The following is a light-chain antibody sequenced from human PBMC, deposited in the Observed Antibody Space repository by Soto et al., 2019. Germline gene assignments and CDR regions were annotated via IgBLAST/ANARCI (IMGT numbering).Light chain of an antibody. CDR1: QNVGIN. V-gene: IGKV3-15*01. CDR3: LQYNAWPYT. J-gene: IGKJ2*01. CDR2: GKS. Sequence: EVVVTQSPATLSVSPGDRATLSCTASQNVGINLAWYQQKPGQAPRLLIYGKSTRATGIPARFSGIGSGTEFTLAISSLQSEDFALYYCLQYNAWPYTFGQGTKLEIK.